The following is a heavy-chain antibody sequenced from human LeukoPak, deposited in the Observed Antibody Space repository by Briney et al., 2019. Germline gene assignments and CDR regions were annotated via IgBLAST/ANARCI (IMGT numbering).Heavy chain of an antibody. CDR2: MDPKTGKS. Sequence: GASVKVSCKTSGYTFTSYDINWVRQASGQGLEWMGWMDPKTGKSGYAQKFQGRVSMTRNTSITTAYLEFSSLRPADTAIYYCVTGAPWVWGQGTLIVVSS. D-gene: IGHD1-26*01. CDR1: GYTFTSYD. CDR3: VTGAPWV. J-gene: IGHJ4*02. V-gene: IGHV1-8*02.